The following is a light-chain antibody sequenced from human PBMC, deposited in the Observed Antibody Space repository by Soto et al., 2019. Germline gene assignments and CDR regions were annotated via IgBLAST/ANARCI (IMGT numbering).Light chain of an antibody. J-gene: IGKJ4*01. Sequence: AIQLTQSPSSLSASVGDRVTITCRASQGISSALVWYQQKPGKAPNLLIYDASTLESGVPSRFSGSGYATDFTLTISSLQPEDFATYYCQQFTDYPLTFGGGTKVEIK. CDR3: QQFTDYPLT. CDR1: QGISSA. CDR2: DAS. V-gene: IGKV1D-13*01.